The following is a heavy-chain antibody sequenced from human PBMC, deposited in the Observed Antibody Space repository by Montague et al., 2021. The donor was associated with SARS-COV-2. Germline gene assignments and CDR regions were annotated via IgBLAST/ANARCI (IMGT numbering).Heavy chain of an antibody. V-gene: IGHV3-23*01. J-gene: IGHJ2*01. D-gene: IGHD6-19*01. Sequence: SLRLSCAASGFAFNNFAMTWVRQAPGKGLEWVSSIFGSGAGTSYADSVKGRFTISRDNSKNTLYLQMNSLRAEDTAKYYCAKQPGAGAVVYWYFDLWGRGTVVSVSS. CDR3: AKQPGAGAVVYWYFDL. CDR2: IFGSGAGT. CDR1: GFAFNNFA.